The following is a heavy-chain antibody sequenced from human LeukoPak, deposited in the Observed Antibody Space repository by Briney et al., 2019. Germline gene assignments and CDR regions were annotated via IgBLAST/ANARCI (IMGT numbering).Heavy chain of an antibody. CDR2: IIPIFGTA. V-gene: IGHV1-69*05. J-gene: IGHJ4*02. CDR3: ASLYGRDSSGYPY. Sequence: SVKVSCTASGGTFSSYAISWVRQAPGQGLEWMGRIIPIFGTANYAQKFQGRVTITTDESTSTAYMELSSLRSEDTAVYYCASLYGRDSSGYPYWGQGTLVTVSS. CDR1: GGTFSSYA. D-gene: IGHD3-22*01.